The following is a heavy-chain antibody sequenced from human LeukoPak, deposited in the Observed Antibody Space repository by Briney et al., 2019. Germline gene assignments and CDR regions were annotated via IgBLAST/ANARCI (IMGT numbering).Heavy chain of an antibody. Sequence: GGSLRLSCAGSGITLSTYWMSWIRQAPGKGLEWVGNIKQDGSEKYFVDSLRGRFTISRDNAKNSLFLQMNSLRAEDTAVYYCARDQGAFDMWGHGTMVTVSS. CDR3: ARDQGAFDM. J-gene: IGHJ3*02. CDR2: IKQDGSEK. V-gene: IGHV3-7*05. CDR1: GITLSTYW.